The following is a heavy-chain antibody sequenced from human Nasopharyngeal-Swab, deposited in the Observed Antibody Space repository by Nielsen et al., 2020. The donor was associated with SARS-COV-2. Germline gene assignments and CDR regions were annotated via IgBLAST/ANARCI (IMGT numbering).Heavy chain of an antibody. CDR3: ARARGAYGDYYYYYYTDV. J-gene: IGHJ6*03. CDR2: TYYRSKWYN. V-gene: IGHV6-1*01. D-gene: IGHD4-17*01. CDR1: GDCVSSSSAA. Sequence: SQTPSLTCAMPGDCVSSSSAAWNWIRQSPSRGLEWLGRTYYRSKWYNDYAVSVKSRITINPDTSKNQFSLHLNSVTPEDTAVYYCARARGAYGDYYYYYYTDVWGKGTTVTVSS.